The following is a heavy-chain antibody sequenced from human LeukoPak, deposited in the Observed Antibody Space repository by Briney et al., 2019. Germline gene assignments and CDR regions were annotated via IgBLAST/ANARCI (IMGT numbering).Heavy chain of an antibody. Sequence: ASVKVSCKASGYTFTGYYMHWVRQAPGQGLEWMGWINPNSGNTGYAQKFQGRVTIARNTSISTAYMELSSLRSEDTAVYYCARGFVSPFGAAARPTYYYYYYYMDVWGKGTTVTVSS. CDR2: INPNSGNT. J-gene: IGHJ6*03. D-gene: IGHD6-6*01. V-gene: IGHV1-8*03. CDR3: ARGFVSPFGAAARPTYYYYYYYMDV. CDR1: GYTFTGYY.